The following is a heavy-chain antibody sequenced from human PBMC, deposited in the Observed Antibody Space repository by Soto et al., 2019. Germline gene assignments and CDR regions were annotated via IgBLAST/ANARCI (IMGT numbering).Heavy chain of an antibody. CDR2: IIPIFGTA. J-gene: IGHJ5*02. CDR1: GGTFSSYA. Sequence: ASVKVSCKASGGTFSSYAISWVRQAPGQGLEWMGGIIPIFGTANYAQKFQGRVTITADESTSTAYMELSSLRSEDTAVYYCARDRGSSGWYRNNWFDPWGQGTLVTVSS. V-gene: IGHV1-69*13. D-gene: IGHD6-19*01. CDR3: ARDRGSSGWYRNNWFDP.